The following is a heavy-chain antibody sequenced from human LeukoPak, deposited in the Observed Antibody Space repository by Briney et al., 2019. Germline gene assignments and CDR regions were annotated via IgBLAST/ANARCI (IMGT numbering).Heavy chain of an antibody. CDR3: ARTTSGDSIAARQPIFDY. CDR1: GGSISSSSYY. CDR2: IYYSGST. V-gene: IGHV4-39*01. Sequence: SETLSLTCTVSGGSISSSSYYWGWIRQPPGKGLEWIGSIYYSGSTYYNPSLKSRVTISVDTSKNQFSLKLSSVTAADTAVYYCARTTSGDSIAARQPIFDYWGQGTLVTVSS. J-gene: IGHJ4*02. D-gene: IGHD6-6*01.